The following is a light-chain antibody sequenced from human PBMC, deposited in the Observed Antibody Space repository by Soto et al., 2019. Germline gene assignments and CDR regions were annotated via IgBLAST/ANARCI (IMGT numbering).Light chain of an antibody. CDR3: QQYNTYSQT. V-gene: IGKV1-5*03. Sequence: DIPMTQSPSTLSASVGDRVTLTCRASPSISSWLAWYQKKPGKDPNILIYKASSLESGVPSRFSGSGSGTEFNLTISSLQTDDLATYDCQQYNTYSQTFGQGTKVDIK. CDR2: KAS. J-gene: IGKJ1*01. CDR1: PSISSW.